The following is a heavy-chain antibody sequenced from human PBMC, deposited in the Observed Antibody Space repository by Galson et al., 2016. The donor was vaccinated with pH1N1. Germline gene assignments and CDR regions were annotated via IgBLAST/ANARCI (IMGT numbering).Heavy chain of an antibody. Sequence: SLRLSCAASGFSFDTYAMHWVRQAPGKGLEWVAFISYNGNDQSYAESLKGRFTISRDNSKSTLYLQVNSLRTEDTAVFYCAREDWSYADTYYNGMDVWGQGTTVTVSS. D-gene: IGHD3-16*01. V-gene: IGHV3-30-3*01. CDR1: GFSFDTYA. CDR2: ISYNGNDQ. J-gene: IGHJ6*02. CDR3: AREDWSYADTYYNGMDV.